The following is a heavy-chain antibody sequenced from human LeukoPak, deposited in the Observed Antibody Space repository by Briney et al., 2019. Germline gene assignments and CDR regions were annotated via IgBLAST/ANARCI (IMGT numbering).Heavy chain of an antibody. J-gene: IGHJ4*02. V-gene: IGHV3-9*01. Sequence: GGSLRLSCAASGFTFDDYAMHWVRQAPGKGLEWVSGISWNSGSIGYADSVKGRFTISRDNAKNSLYLQMNSLRAEDTALYYCAKDLTGSTSLFDYWGQGTLVTVSS. D-gene: IGHD1-26*01. CDR1: GFTFDDYA. CDR3: AKDLTGSTSLFDY. CDR2: ISWNSGSI.